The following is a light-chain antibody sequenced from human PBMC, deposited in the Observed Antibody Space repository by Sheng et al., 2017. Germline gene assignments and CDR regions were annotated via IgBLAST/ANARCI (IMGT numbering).Light chain of an antibody. V-gene: IGKV1-39*01. CDR3: QQSYSIPYT. J-gene: IGKJ2*01. CDR1: QNINTY. CDR2: ATS. Sequence: DIQMTQSPSSLSASVGDRVTITCRASQNINTYVNWYQQKSGKAPKLLVYATSILQSGVPSRFSGSGSGSDFTLSINSLQSEDFATYYCQQSYSIPYTFGQGTKLEIK.